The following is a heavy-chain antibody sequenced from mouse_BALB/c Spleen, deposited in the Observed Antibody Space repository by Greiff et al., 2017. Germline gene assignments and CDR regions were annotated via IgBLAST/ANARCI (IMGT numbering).Heavy chain of an antibody. V-gene: IGHV1-5*01. D-gene: IGHD1-1*01. Sequence: VHVKQSGTVLARPGASVKMSCKASGYTFTSYWMNWVKQRPGQGLEWIGAIYPGNSDTSYNQKFKGKAKLTAVTSTSTAYMELSSLTNEDSAVYYCTTTVVAHFDYWGQGTTLTVSS. CDR2: IYPGNSDT. CDR1: GYTFTSYW. CDR3: TTTVVAHFDY. J-gene: IGHJ2*01.